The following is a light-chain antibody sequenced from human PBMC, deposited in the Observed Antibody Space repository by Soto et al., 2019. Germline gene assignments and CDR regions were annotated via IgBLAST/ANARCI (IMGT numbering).Light chain of an antibody. CDR3: QQSHTTLYT. Sequence: DIQMTQSPSSLSASFGDRVTLTCRASRNIDTYLNWYQQKPGTAPKLLMYGASSLHSGVPSRFSGSGSVTDFTLTISSLQPEDFATYYCQQSHTTLYTFGHGTKLEI. CDR1: RNIDTY. CDR2: GAS. J-gene: IGKJ2*01. V-gene: IGKV1-39*01.